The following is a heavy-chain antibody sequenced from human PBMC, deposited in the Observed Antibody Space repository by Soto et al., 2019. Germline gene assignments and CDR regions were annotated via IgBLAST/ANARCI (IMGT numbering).Heavy chain of an antibody. V-gene: IGHV4-59*01. CDR1: GGSISSYY. Sequence: ASETLSLTCTVSGGSISSYYWSWIRQPPGKGLEWIGYIYYSGSTNYNPSLKSRVTISVDTSRNQFSLKLSSVTAADTAVYYCARDPYYYDSSGSVYSYYGMDVWGQGTTVTVSS. D-gene: IGHD3-22*01. CDR2: IYYSGST. CDR3: ARDPYYYDSSGSVYSYYGMDV. J-gene: IGHJ6*02.